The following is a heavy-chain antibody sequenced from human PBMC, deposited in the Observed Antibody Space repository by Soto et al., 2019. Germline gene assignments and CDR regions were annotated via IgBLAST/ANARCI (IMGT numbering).Heavy chain of an antibody. V-gene: IGHV4-4*07. D-gene: IGHD3-9*01. Sequence: SETLYLTCTVSGDSISGLYWTWIRQPAGKGLEWIGRIYSSGETNYNPSLTGRVIMSLDTSKNQFSLKLTSVTAADTAVYYCARASQCKSYFDCFAWHDYWGQGTLVTVSS. CDR3: ARASQCKSYFDCFAWHDY. CDR2: IYSSGET. J-gene: IGHJ4*02. CDR1: GDSISGLY.